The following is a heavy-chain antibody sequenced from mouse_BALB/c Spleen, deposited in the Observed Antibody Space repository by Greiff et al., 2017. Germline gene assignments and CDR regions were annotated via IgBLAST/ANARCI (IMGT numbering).Heavy chain of an antibody. CDR2: IWSGGST. CDR1: GFSLTSYG. J-gene: IGHJ4*01. CDR3: ARLYDYVYAMDY. Sequence: QVQLKESGPGLVQPSQSLSITRTVSGFSLTSYGVHWVRQSPGKGLEWLGVIWSGGSTDYNAAFISRLSISKDNSKSQVFFKMNSLQANDTAIYYCARLYDYVYAMDYWGQGTSVTVSS. D-gene: IGHD2-4*01. V-gene: IGHV2-2*02.